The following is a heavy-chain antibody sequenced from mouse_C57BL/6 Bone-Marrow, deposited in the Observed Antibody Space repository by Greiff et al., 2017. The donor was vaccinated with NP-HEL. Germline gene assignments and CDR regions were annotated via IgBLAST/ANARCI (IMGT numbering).Heavy chain of an antibody. CDR2: IWSGGST. Sequence: VKLVESGPGLVQPSQSLSITCTVSGFSLTSYGVHWVRQSPGKGLEWLGVIWSGGSTDYNAAFISRLSISKDNSKSQVFFKMNSLQADDTAIYYCARNGLRYYFDYWGQGTTLTVSS. D-gene: IGHD3-1*01. V-gene: IGHV2-2*01. CDR1: GFSLTSYG. J-gene: IGHJ2*01. CDR3: ARNGLRYYFDY.